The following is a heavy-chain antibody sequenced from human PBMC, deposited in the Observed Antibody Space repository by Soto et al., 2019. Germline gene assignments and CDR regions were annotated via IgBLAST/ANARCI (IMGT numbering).Heavy chain of an antibody. J-gene: IGHJ4*02. CDR3: ARGPTDGYGYDDY. CDR2: MNPKSGNA. Sequence: GASVKVSCKASGYTFTSYDINWVRQATGQGLEWMGWMNPKSGNADFAQKFQGRVTMTSNTSITTAYMELSSLTSEDTAVYFCARGPTDGYGYDDYWGQGTLVTVSS. CDR1: GYTFTSYD. D-gene: IGHD5-18*01. V-gene: IGHV1-8*01.